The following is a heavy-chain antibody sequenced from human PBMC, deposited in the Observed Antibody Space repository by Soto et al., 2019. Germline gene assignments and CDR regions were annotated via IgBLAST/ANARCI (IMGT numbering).Heavy chain of an antibody. J-gene: IGHJ4*02. Sequence: PGGSLRLSCAASGFPFSMYAMTWVRQAPGKGLEWVSAISGSVDSTYYADSVKGRFTISRDNSKKTVYLEMNSLRDEDTAVYYCTRGGTPYFDYWGQGTLVTVSS. CDR1: GFPFSMYA. D-gene: IGHD1-1*01. V-gene: IGHV3-23*01. CDR3: TRGGTPYFDY. CDR2: ISGSVDST.